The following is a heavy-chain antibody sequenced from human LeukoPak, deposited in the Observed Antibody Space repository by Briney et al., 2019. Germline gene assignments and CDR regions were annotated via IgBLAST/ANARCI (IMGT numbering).Heavy chain of an antibody. CDR1: GFTVSSNY. J-gene: IGHJ4*02. Sequence: PGGSLRLSCAASGFTVSSNYMSWVRQAPGKGLEWVSVIYSGGSTYYADSVKGRFTIPRDNSKNTLYLQMNSLRAEDTAVYYCARGHNFGRLHPFDYWGQGTLVTVSS. CDR2: IYSGGST. V-gene: IGHV3-66*01. CDR3: ARGHNFGRLHPFDY. D-gene: IGHD3-9*01.